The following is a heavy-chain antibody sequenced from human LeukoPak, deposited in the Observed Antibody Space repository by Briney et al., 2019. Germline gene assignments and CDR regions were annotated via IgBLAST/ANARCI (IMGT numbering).Heavy chain of an antibody. CDR1: GFTFSDHY. CDR2: ISYDGSNK. V-gene: IGHV3-30-3*01. Sequence: GGSLRLSCAASGFTFSDHYMHWVRQAPGKGLEWVAVISYDGSNKYYADSVKGRFTISRDNSKNTLYLQMNSLRAEDTAVYYCARVHTVSHYYDSSGYDYWGQGTLVTVSS. CDR3: ARVHTVSHYYDSSGYDY. D-gene: IGHD3-22*01. J-gene: IGHJ4*02.